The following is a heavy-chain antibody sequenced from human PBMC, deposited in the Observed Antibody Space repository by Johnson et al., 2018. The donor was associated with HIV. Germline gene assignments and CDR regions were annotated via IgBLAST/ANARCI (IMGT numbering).Heavy chain of an antibody. CDR2: ISYDGSNK. CDR3: ARASDAFDI. J-gene: IGHJ3*02. V-gene: IGHV3-30*14. Sequence: QVQLVESGGGLVQPGGSLRLSCAASGFTFSNAWMSWIRQVPGKGLEWVAVISYDGSNKYYADSVKGRFIISRDNSKNTLDLQMNSLRAEDTAVDYCARASDAFDICGQGTMVTVSS. CDR1: GFTFSNAW.